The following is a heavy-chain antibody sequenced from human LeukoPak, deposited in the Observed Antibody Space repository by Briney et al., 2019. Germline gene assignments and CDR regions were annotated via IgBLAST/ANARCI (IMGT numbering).Heavy chain of an antibody. J-gene: IGHJ4*02. CDR3: ARGRCSSTSCYTLNY. V-gene: IGHV3-48*04. CDR1: GFTFSSYS. D-gene: IGHD2-2*02. CDR2: ISSSSSTI. Sequence: GGSLRLSCAASGFTFSSYSMNWVRQAPGKGLEWVSYISSSSSTIYYADSVKGRFTISRDNAKNSLYLQMNSLRAEDTAVYYCARGRCSSTSCYTLNYWGQGTLVTVSS.